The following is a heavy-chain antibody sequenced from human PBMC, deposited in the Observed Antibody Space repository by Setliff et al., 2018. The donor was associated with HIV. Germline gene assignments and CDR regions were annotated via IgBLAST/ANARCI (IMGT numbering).Heavy chain of an antibody. CDR1: GGSINNYY. CDR2: IYYNGNT. CDR3: ARERPAMEGWGDYFDY. Sequence: SETLSLTCTVSGGSINNYYWSWIRQSPGKGLVWIAHIYYNGNTDYNPSLKSRLSISVDTSKNQFSLHLTSVTAADPAIYYGARERPAMEGWGDYFDYWGQGKLVTVSS. V-gene: IGHV4-59*01. J-gene: IGHJ4*02. D-gene: IGHD5-18*01.